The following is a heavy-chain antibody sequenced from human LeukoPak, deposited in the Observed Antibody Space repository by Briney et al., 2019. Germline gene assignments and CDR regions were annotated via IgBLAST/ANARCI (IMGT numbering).Heavy chain of an antibody. CDR2: IYYSGST. CDR1: GFTVSTNH. CDR3: ARASRLGIAALYYMDV. D-gene: IGHD6-6*01. V-gene: IGHV4-59*02. Sequence: GSLRLSCVASGFTVSTNHMNWVRQAPGRGLEWIGYIYYSGSTNYNPSLKSRVTMSVDTSKNQFSLKLSSVTAADTAVYYCARASRLGIAALYYMDVWGKGTTVTVSS. J-gene: IGHJ6*03.